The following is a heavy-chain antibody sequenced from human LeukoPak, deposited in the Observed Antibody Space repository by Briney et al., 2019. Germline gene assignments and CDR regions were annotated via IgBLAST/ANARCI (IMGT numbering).Heavy chain of an antibody. J-gene: IGHJ6*02. Sequence: GGSLRLSCAASGFTFSSYSMNWVRQAPGKGLEWVSSISSSSSYIYYADSVKGRFTISRDNAKNSLYLQMNSLRAEDTAVYYCARRGVRGVIRGMYYYYYGMDVWGQGTTVTVSS. CDR2: ISSSSSYI. V-gene: IGHV3-21*01. D-gene: IGHD3-10*01. CDR1: GFTFSSYS. CDR3: ARRGVRGVIRGMYYYYYGMDV.